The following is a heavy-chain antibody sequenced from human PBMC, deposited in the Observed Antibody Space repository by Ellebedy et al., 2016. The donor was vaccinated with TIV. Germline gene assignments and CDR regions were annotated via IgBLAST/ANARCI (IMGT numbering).Heavy chain of an antibody. CDR2: ISWNCGSI. J-gene: IGHJ6*02. D-gene: IGHD3-16*01. CDR3: AKDKMMGYYYYGMDV. CDR1: GFNFDDYA. V-gene: IGHV3-9*01. Sequence: SLKISCAASGFNFDDYAMHWVRQAPGKGLEWVSGISWNCGSIGYADSVKGRFTISRDNAKNSLYLEMNSLRAEDTALYYCAKDKMMGYYYYGMDVWGQGTTVTVSS.